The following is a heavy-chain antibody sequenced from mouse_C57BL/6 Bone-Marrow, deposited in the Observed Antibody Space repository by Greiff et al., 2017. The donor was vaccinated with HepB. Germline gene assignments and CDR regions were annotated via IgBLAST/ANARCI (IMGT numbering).Heavy chain of an antibody. CDR3: ARWGGYGFAY. J-gene: IGHJ3*01. CDR2: IYPRSGNT. D-gene: IGHD2-2*01. Sequence: QVQLQQSGAELARPGASVKLSCKASGYTFTSYGISSVKQRTGQGLEWIGEIYPRSGNTYYNEKFKGKATLTADKSSSTAYMELRSLTSEDSAVYFCARWGGYGFAYWGQGTLVTVSA. CDR1: GYTFTSYG. V-gene: IGHV1-81*01.